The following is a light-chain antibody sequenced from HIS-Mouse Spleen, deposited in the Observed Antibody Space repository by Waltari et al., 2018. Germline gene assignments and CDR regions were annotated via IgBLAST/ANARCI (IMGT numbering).Light chain of an antibody. V-gene: IGKV1-5*03. CDR3: QQYNSYST. CDR2: KAS. J-gene: IGKJ3*01. CDR1: QSISSW. Sequence: DIQMTQSPSTLSASVGDRVTITCRASQSISSWLDWYQQKPGKAPKLLIYKASSLESGVPSRFSGSGSGTEFTLTISLQPDDFATYYCQQYNSYSTFGPGTKVDIK.